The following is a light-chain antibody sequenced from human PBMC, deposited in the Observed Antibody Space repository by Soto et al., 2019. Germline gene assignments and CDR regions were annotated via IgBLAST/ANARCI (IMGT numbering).Light chain of an antibody. CDR3: ATWDDSLNGFVV. Sequence: QLVLTQPPSASATPGQRVTISCSGSTSNIGSNPVNWYQHLPGTAPKLLIYNNDQRPSGVPDRFSGSKSGTSASLAISGLQSEDEADYYCATWDDSLNGFVVFGGGTKLTVL. V-gene: IGLV1-44*01. J-gene: IGLJ2*01. CDR1: TSNIGSNP. CDR2: NND.